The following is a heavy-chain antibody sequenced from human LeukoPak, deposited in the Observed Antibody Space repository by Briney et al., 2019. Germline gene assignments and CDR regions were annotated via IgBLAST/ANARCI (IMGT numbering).Heavy chain of an antibody. Sequence: GGSLRLSCAASGFTFSNAWMSWVRQAPGKGLEWVSSISGSGISTYYVDSVKGRFTISRDNSKNTLFLQMNSLRAEDTAVYYCAKGGTTVANVWDYWGQGTQVTVSS. CDR3: AKGGTTVANVWDY. CDR2: ISGSGIST. D-gene: IGHD4-23*01. J-gene: IGHJ4*02. V-gene: IGHV3-23*01. CDR1: GFTFSNAW.